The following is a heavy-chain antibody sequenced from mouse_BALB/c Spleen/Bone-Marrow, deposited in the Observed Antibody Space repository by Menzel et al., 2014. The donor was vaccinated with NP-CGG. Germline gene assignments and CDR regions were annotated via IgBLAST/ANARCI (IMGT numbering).Heavy chain of an antibody. J-gene: IGHJ4*01. Sequence: EVMLVESGGGLVQPGGSLKLSCAASGFDFSSYWMSWVRQAPGKGLEWIGEINPDSSTINYTPSLKDKFIISRDNAKNTLDLQMSKVRSEDTALYYCARNAYYAMDYWGQGTSVTVSS. V-gene: IGHV4-1*02. CDR3: ARNAYYAMDY. CDR2: INPDSSTI. CDR1: GFDFSSYW.